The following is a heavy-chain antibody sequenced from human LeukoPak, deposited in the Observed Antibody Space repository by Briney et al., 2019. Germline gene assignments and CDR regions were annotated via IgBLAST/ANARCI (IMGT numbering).Heavy chain of an antibody. Sequence: PGGSLRLSCAASGFTFSSYAMIWVRQAPGKGLEWVGFVRSTPYGGTTEYAASVKGRFTISRDDSKSIAYLQMNSLKPEDTALYYCTRDAATNAYYSAYWGQGTLVTVSS. V-gene: IGHV3-49*04. D-gene: IGHD2-8*01. J-gene: IGHJ4*02. CDR2: VRSTPYGGTT. CDR3: TRDAATNAYYSAY. CDR1: GFTFSSYA.